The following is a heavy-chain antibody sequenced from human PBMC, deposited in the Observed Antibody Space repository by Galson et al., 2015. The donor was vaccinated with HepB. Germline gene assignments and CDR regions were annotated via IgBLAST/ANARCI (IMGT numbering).Heavy chain of an antibody. CDR2: ISAYRGHT. CDR3: GRGGYGGYALGY. V-gene: IGHV1-18*04. Sequence: SVKVSCKASGYTFTSYSISWVRQAPGQGPEWMAWISAYRGHTNYAQKFQGRVTVTTDTSTSTVYMELRSLTADDTAVYFCGRGGYGGYALGYWGQGTLVTVSS. CDR1: GYTFTSYS. D-gene: IGHD5-12*01. J-gene: IGHJ4*02.